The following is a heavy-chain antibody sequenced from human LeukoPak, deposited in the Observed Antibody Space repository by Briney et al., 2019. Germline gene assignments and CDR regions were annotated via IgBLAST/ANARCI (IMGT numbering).Heavy chain of an antibody. Sequence: ASVKVSCKASGYTFTSYDINWVRQATGQGLEWTGWMNPNSGNTGYAQKFQGRVTMTRNTSISTAYMELSSLRSEDTAVYYCARAGTSGSYYTYWGQGTLVTVSS. D-gene: IGHD1-26*01. CDR1: GYTFTSYD. CDR2: MNPNSGNT. J-gene: IGHJ4*02. V-gene: IGHV1-8*01. CDR3: ARAGTSGSYYTY.